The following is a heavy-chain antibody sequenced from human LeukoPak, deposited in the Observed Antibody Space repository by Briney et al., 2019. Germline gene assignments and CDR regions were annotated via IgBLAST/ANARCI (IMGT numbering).Heavy chain of an antibody. CDR2: ISFYNGKT. V-gene: IGHV1-18*01. J-gene: IGHJ4*02. CDR3: ARDSGYASGPYYFDN. D-gene: IGHD3-10*01. CDR1: GYTFTTYR. Sequence: GASVKVSCKASGYTFTTYRISWVRQAPGQGLEWMGWISFYNGKTNYAQKFQGRVSMTTDTSTSTAYMELRSPTSDDTAVYYCARDSGYASGPYYFDNWGQGTLVTVSS.